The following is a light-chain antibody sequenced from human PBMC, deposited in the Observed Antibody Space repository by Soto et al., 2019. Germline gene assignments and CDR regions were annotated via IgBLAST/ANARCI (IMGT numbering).Light chain of an antibody. CDR3: SSYTTSSLYV. V-gene: IGLV2-14*01. CDR1: SSDVGGYNS. J-gene: IGLJ1*01. Sequence: QSVLTQPASVSGSPGQSITISCTGTSSDVGGYNSVSWYQQHPGKAPKLMIYEVSNRPSGVSNRFSGSKSGNTASLTVSGLQAEDEAVYYCSSYTTSSLYVFGTGTQLTVL. CDR2: EVS.